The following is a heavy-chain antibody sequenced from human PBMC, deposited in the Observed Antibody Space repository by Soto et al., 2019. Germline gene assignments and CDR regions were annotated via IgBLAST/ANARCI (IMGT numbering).Heavy chain of an antibody. CDR3: ASGTAMATFFDY. CDR2: ISYDGSNK. D-gene: IGHD5-18*01. V-gene: IGHV3-30-3*01. J-gene: IGHJ4*02. CDR1: GFTFSSYA. Sequence: GGSLRLSCAASGFTFSSYAMHWVRQAPGKGLEWVAVISYDGSNKYYADSVKGRFTISRDNSKNTLYLQMNSLRAEDTAVYYCASGTAMATFFDYWGQGTLVTVSS.